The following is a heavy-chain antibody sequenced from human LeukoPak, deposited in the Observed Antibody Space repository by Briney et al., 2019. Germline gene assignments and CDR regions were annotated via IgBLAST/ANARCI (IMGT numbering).Heavy chain of an antibody. D-gene: IGHD3-10*01. Sequence: ASVKVSCNASGYTFTGYYMHWVRQAPGQGLEWMGWINPNSGGTNYAQKFQGRITMTRDTSISTAYMELSRLRSDDTAVYYCAREGDLGGDGYFDYWGQGTLVTVSS. V-gene: IGHV1-2*02. CDR2: INPNSGGT. CDR1: GYTFTGYY. CDR3: AREGDLGGDGYFDY. J-gene: IGHJ4*02.